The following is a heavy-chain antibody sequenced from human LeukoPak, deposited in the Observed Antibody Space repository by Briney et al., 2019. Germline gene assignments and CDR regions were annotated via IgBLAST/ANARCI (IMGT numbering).Heavy chain of an antibody. CDR3: ARGLSGSYYDAFDI. CDR2: IYPGDSNT. D-gene: IGHD1-26*01. J-gene: IGHJ3*02. Sequence: GDSLKISCKASGYSYTSYWIGWVRQMPGKGLEWMGIIYPGDSNTRYSPSFQGQVTISADKSINTAYLQWSSLKAPDTAMYYCARGLSGSYYDAFDIWGQGTMVTVSS. V-gene: IGHV5-51*01. CDR1: GYSYTSYW.